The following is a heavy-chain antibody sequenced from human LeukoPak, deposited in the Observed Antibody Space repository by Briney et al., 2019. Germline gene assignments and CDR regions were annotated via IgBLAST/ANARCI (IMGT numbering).Heavy chain of an antibody. CDR1: GGSISSYY. CDR2: IYYSGST. J-gene: IGHJ4*02. D-gene: IGHD5-18*01. CDR3: ARGDTAMATPYFDY. V-gene: IGHV4-59*01. Sequence: KPSETLSLTCTVSGGSISSYYWSWIRQPPGKGLEWIGYIYYSGSTNYNPSLKSRVTISVDTSKNQFSLKLSSVTAADTAVYYCARGDTAMATPYFDYWGQGTLVTVSS.